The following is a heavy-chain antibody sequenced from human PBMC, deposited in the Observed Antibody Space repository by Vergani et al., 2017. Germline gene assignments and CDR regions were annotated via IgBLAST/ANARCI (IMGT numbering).Heavy chain of an antibody. J-gene: IGHJ4*02. V-gene: IGHV3-21*01. CDR3: ATLTPLYSSRGY. CDR2: ISSSSSYI. CDR1: GFTFSSYS. D-gene: IGHD6-13*01. Sequence: VQLVESVGGLVKPGGSLRLSCAASGFTFSSYSMNWVRQAPGKGLEWVSSISSSSSYIYYADSVKGRFTISRDNAKNSLYLQMNSPRAEDTAVYYCATLTPLYSSRGYWGQGTLVTVSS.